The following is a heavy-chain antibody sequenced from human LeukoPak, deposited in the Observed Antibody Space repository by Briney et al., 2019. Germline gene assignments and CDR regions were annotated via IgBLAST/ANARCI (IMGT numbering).Heavy chain of an antibody. CDR3: ARAREYGDYVSAFEI. CDR1: GFTFSSYW. Sequence: GGSLRLSCAASGFTFSSYWMHWVRQAPGKGLVWVSRINTDGRTTSYADSVKGRFTISRDNAKNTLYLQMNSLGAEDTAVYYCARAREYGDYVSAFEIWGQGTMVTVSS. CDR2: INTDGRTT. V-gene: IGHV3-74*01. D-gene: IGHD4-17*01. J-gene: IGHJ3*02.